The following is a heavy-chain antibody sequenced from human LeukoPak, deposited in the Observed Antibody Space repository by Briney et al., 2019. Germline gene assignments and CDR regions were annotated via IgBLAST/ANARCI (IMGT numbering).Heavy chain of an antibody. J-gene: IGHJ4*02. V-gene: IGHV4-39*01. Sequence: PSETLSLTCTVSGGSISSSSYYWGWIRQPPGKGLEWIGSIYYSGSTYYNPSLKSRVTISVDTSKNQFSLKLSSVTAADTAVYYCARHAMVGYYDSSGYSYYFDYWGQGTLVTVSS. CDR1: GGSISSSSYY. CDR2: IYYSGST. D-gene: IGHD3-22*01. CDR3: ARHAMVGYYDSSGYSYYFDY.